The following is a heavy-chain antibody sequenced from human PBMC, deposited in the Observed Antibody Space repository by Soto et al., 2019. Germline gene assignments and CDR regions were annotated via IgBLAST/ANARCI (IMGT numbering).Heavy chain of an antibody. V-gene: IGHV3-30-3*01. J-gene: IGHJ6*02. CDR1: GFTFSSYA. CDR2: ISYDGSNK. D-gene: IGHD3-10*01. CDR3: ARDTGRYYYYYGMDV. Sequence: GGSLRLSCAASGFTFSSYAMHWVRQAPGKGLEWVAVISYDGSNKYYADSVKGRFTISRDNSKNTLYLQMNSLRAEDTAVYYCARDTGRYYYYYGMDVWGQGTTVTVSS.